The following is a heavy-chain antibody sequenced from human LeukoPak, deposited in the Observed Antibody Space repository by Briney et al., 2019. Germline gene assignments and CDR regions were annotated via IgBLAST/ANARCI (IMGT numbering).Heavy chain of an antibody. D-gene: IGHD3-22*01. V-gene: IGHV4-39*01. CDR1: GGSISSSSYC. CDR3: ARGSSGSYYRSSGYFDY. CDR2: IYYSGST. J-gene: IGHJ4*02. Sequence: TPSETLSLTCTVSGGSISSSSYCWGWIRQPPGKGLEWIGSIYYSGSTYYNPSLKSRVTISVDTSKNQFSLKLSSVTAADTAVYYCARGSSGSYYRSSGYFDYWGQGTLVTVSS.